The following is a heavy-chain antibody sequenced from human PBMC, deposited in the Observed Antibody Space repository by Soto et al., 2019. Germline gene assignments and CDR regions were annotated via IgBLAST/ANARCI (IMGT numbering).Heavy chain of an antibody. V-gene: IGHV3-48*01. J-gene: IGHJ4*02. CDR3: ARLTTAY. Sequence: EVQLVESGGGLVQPGGSLRLSCAASGFTFISYRMNWVRQAPGKGLEWGSYISSSSSTIYYADSVKGRFTIARDNAKNSLYPQMNSLRAEDTAVYYCARLTTAYWGQGTLVTVSS. CDR1: GFTFISYR. CDR2: ISSSSSTI. D-gene: IGHD4-17*01.